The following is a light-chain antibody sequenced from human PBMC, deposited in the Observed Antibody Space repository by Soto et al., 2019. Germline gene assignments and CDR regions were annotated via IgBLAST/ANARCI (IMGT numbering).Light chain of an antibody. V-gene: IGKV3-20*01. CDR3: QQYGSSPPWT. J-gene: IGKJ1*01. Sequence: EIVLTQSPGTLSLSPGERATLSCRASQSVYSRYLAWYQQKPGQAPRLLIYGASTRATGIPERFSGSGSETDFTLTINRLEPEDFAVYYCQQYGSSPPWTFGQGT. CDR1: QSVYSRY. CDR2: GAS.